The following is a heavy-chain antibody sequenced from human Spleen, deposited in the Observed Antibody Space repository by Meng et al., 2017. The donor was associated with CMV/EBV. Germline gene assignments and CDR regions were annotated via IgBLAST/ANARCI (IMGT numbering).Heavy chain of an antibody. CDR2: IYHSGST. J-gene: IGHJ4*02. Sequence: LQGKVCGPGLVKPSATLALPCAVYGGSFSGYYWSWIRQPPGKGLEWIGEIYHSGSTNYNPSLKSRVTISVDKSKNQFSLNLSSVTAADTAVYYCARVGQWLPIDYWGQGTLVTVSS. CDR1: GGSFSGYY. V-gene: IGHV4-34*01. CDR3: ARVGQWLPIDY. D-gene: IGHD6-19*01.